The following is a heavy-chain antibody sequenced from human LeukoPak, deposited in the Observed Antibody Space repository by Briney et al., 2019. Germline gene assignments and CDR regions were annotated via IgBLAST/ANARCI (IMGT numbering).Heavy chain of an antibody. CDR2: MNPVSGNA. D-gene: IGHD6-13*01. J-gene: IGHJ4*02. Sequence: GASVKVSCKVSGYTLTELSMHWVRQAPGQGLEWMGWMNPVSGNAGSAQKFQGRVTLTRDTSISTAYMELSSLRSDDTAFYYCARAPMGAAALYWGQGTLVTVSS. V-gene: IGHV1-8*01. CDR1: GYTLTELS. CDR3: ARAPMGAAALY.